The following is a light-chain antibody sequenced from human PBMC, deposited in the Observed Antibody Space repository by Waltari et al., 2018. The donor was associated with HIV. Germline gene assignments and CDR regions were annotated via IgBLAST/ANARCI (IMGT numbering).Light chain of an antibody. CDR1: QSVSSN. CDR2: GGS. V-gene: IGKV3-15*01. CDR3: QQYHKWYT. Sequence: DIVMTQSPDTLSVSPGERATLSCRASQSVSSNLAWYQQKPGQAPRLLIYGGSTRATGIPVRFSGSGSGTDFTLTISSLQSEDFAVYYCQQYHKWYTFGQGTKLEIK. J-gene: IGKJ2*01.